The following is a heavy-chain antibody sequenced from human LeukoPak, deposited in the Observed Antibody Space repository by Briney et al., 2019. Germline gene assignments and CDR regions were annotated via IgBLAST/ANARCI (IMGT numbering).Heavy chain of an antibody. V-gene: IGHV1-24*01. J-gene: IGHJ4*02. CDR3: ATVGPSSTSWRY. Sequence: GGSLRLSCAASGFTFSSYAMSWVRQAPGKGLEWMGGFDPEDGETIYAQKFQGRVTMTEDTSTDTAYMELSSLRSEDTAVYYCATVGPSSTSWRYWGQGTLVTVSS. D-gene: IGHD2-2*01. CDR1: GFTFSSYA. CDR2: FDPEDGET.